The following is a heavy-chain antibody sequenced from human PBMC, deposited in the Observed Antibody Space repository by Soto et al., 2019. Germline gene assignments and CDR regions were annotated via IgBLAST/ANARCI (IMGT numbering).Heavy chain of an antibody. CDR3: ARGLHHRQPVTTRKNYYYYMDV. V-gene: IGHV4-34*01. J-gene: IGHJ6*03. D-gene: IGHD4-17*01. CDR2: INHSGST. Sequence: SEALSLTCAVYGGSFSGYYWSWIRQPPGKGLEWIGEINHSGSTNYNPSLKSRVTISVDTSKNQFSLKLSSVTAADTAVYYCARGLHHRQPVTTRKNYYYYMDVWGKGTTVTVSS. CDR1: GGSFSGYY.